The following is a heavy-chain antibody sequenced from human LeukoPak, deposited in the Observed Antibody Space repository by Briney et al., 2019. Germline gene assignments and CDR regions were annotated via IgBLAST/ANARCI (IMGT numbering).Heavy chain of an antibody. CDR2: ITGSGDTT. CDR3: AKWGDYDILTGYYVSAF. Sequence: GGSLRVSCAASGFIFRNDAMSWVRQAPGKGLEWVSAITGSGDTTYYADSVKGRFTVSRDNSKITLYVEMNTLRAEDTAVYYCAKWGDYDILTGYYVSAFWGQGTLVTLSS. CDR1: GFIFRNDA. D-gene: IGHD3-9*01. J-gene: IGHJ4*02. V-gene: IGHV3-23*01.